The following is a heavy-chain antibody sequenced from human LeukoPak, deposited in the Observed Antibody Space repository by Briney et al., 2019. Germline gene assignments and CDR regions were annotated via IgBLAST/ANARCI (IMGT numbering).Heavy chain of an antibody. CDR3: AREGGLIAAAGTRTAFDI. CDR2: INPSGGST. V-gene: IGHV1-46*01. CDR1: GYTFTSYY. D-gene: IGHD6-13*01. Sequence: GASVKVSCKASGYTFTSYYMHWVRQAPGQGLEWMGIINPSGGSTSYAQKFQGRVTMTRDTSTSTVYMELSSLRSEDTAVYYCAREGGLIAAAGTRTAFDIWGQGTMVTVSS. J-gene: IGHJ3*02.